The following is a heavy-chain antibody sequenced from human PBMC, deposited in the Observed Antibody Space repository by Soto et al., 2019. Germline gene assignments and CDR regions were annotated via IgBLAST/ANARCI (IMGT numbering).Heavy chain of an antibody. J-gene: IGHJ6*02. CDR2: IIPVFGRT. D-gene: IGHD3-9*01. Sequence: ASVKVSCKASGGTFRSNAFSWVRQAPGQGLEWMGGIIPVFGRTNYPQKFQGRVTVTADESTSTVYMELSSLRSEDTAIYYCAREWTGPAGPEAVRYSYYGLDVWGQGTTVTVSS. CDR3: AREWTGPAGPEAVRYSYYGLDV. V-gene: IGHV1-69*13. CDR1: GGTFRSNA.